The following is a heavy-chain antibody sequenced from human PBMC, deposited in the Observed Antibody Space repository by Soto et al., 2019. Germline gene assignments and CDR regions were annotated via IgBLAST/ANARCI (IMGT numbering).Heavy chain of an antibody. D-gene: IGHD6-6*01. J-gene: IGHJ4*02. CDR3: ARSSITPRLFMYPFDY. CDR1: GGSITSSRHY. Sequence: SETLSLTCTVSGGSITSSRHYWGWIRPPPGKGLECIGNIYYDGNTYYNPSLKSRVTISLDTSKNQFSLRLNSVTAADTAVYYCARSSITPRLFMYPFDYWGQGTLVTVSS. CDR2: IYYDGNT. V-gene: IGHV4-39*01.